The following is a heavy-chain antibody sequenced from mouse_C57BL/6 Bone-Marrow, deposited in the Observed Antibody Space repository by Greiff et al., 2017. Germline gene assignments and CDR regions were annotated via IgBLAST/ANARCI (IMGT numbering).Heavy chain of an antibody. Sequence: EVQLQQSGPELVKPGASVKISCKASGYTFTDYYMNWVKQSHGKSLEWIGDINPNNGGTSYNQKFKGKATLTVDKSSSTAYMELRSLTSEDSAVYYCASVAYYYGSREVDYWGQGTTLTVSS. CDR1: GYTFTDYY. V-gene: IGHV1-26*01. D-gene: IGHD1-1*01. J-gene: IGHJ2*01. CDR2: INPNNGGT. CDR3: ASVAYYYGSREVDY.